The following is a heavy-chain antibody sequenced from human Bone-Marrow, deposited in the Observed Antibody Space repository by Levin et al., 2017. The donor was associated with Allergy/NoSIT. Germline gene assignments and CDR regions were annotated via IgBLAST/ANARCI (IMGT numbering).Heavy chain of an antibody. CDR2: SRNKANSYAT. CDR1: GFIFSDHY. V-gene: IGHV3-72*01. Sequence: AGGSLRLSCATSGFIFSDHYMDWARQAPGKGLEWVGRSRNKANSYATEYAASVKGRFTISRDDSKNSLYLQMNGLTTEDTAMYYCTRLTKMSNTWYFLDYWGQGTLVTVSS. CDR3: TRLTKMSNTWYFLDY. J-gene: IGHJ4*02. D-gene: IGHD1/OR15-1a*01.